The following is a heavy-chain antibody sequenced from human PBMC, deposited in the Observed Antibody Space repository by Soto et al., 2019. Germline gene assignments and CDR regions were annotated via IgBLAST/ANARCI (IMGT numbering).Heavy chain of an antibody. CDR2: IYYSGST. Sequence: ASETLSLTCTVSGGSISSGDYYWSWIRQPPGKGLEWIGYIYYSGSTYYNPSLKSRVTISVDTSKNQFSLKLSSVTAADTAVYYCAREVALRYYYSGMDVSGQATTVSVS. CDR3: AREVALRYYYSGMDV. V-gene: IGHV4-30-4*01. J-gene: IGHJ6*02. CDR1: GGSISSGDYY.